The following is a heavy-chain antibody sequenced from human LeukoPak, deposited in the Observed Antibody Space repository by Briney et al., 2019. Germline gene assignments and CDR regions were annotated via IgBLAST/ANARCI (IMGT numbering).Heavy chain of an antibody. CDR3: AKVRYCSGVNCYPDDN. V-gene: IGHV3-30*02. CDR1: GFTFSDYS. J-gene: IGHJ4*02. CDR2: IRYDGNNK. Sequence: GGSLRLSCAASGFTFSDYSMHWVRQAPGKELNWVAFIRYDGNNKYYADPVKGRFTISRDNSKNMLYLEMNSLSTEDTAVYYCAKVRYCSGVNCYPDDNWGQGTLVTVSS. D-gene: IGHD2-15*01.